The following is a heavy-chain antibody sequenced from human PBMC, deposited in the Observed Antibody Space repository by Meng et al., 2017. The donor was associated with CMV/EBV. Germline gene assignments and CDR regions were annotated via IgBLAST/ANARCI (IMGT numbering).Heavy chain of an antibody. Sequence: QVQLQESGPGLVKPLXXXXXXCTVSGGSISSGDYYWSWIRQPTGRGLEWIGYIYYSGSTYYNPSLKSRVTISVDTSKNQFSLKLSSVTAADTAVYYCARGDRFEPLDYWGQGTLVTVSS. CDR2: IYYSGST. D-gene: IGHD3-3*01. V-gene: IGHV4-30-4*08. CDR3: ARGDRFEPLDY. J-gene: IGHJ4*02. CDR1: GGSISSGDYY.